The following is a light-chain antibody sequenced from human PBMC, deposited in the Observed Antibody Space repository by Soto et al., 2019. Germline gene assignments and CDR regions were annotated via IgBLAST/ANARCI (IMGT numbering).Light chain of an antibody. Sequence: DIQFTQSPFFLSASVGDKVTNTCRASQGISSYLAWYQKKPGEAPKLLIYDASTLQGGVPSRFSGSGSGTEFTLTISSLQPEDFATYYCQQLNSSPITFGQGTRLEIK. CDR1: QGISSY. CDR2: DAS. V-gene: IGKV1-9*01. J-gene: IGKJ5*01. CDR3: QQLNSSPIT.